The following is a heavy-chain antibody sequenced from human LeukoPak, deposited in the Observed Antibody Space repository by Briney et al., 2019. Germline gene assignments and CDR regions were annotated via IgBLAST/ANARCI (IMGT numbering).Heavy chain of an antibody. V-gene: IGHV1-69-2*01. CDR3: ATDLYDSSGYYPFAFDI. D-gene: IGHD3-22*01. CDR1: GYTFTDYY. Sequence: ASVKISCKVSGYTFTDYYMHWVQQAPGKGLEWMGLVDPEDGETIYAEKLQGRVTITADTSTDTAYMELSSLRSEDTAVYYCATDLYDSSGYYPFAFDIWGQGTMVTVSS. J-gene: IGHJ3*02. CDR2: VDPEDGET.